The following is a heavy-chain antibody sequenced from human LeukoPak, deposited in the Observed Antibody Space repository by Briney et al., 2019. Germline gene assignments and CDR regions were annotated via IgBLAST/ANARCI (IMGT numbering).Heavy chain of an antibody. D-gene: IGHD2-2*01. CDR2: ISSRSNNI. CDR3: PKWKAIVLVPEARSPIDY. V-gene: IGHV3-21*04. CDR1: GFTFSSYS. J-gene: IGHJ4*02. Sequence: GGSLRLSCAASGFTFSSYSMDWVRQAPGKGLEWMASISSRSNNIYYADSAKGRFTISRDNSKNTLYLQMNSLRAEDTAVYYCPKWKAIVLVPEARSPIDYWGQGTLVTVSS.